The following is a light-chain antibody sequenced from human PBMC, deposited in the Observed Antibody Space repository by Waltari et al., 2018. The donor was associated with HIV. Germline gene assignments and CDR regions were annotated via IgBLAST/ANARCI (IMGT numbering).Light chain of an antibody. CDR1: RSDIGSYGF. J-gene: IGLJ2*01. CDR2: EVS. V-gene: IGLV2-14*01. Sequence: QSALTQPASVSGSPGQAITVSCPGTRSDIGSYGFGSWYQQTPGTAPKPVIYEVSNRPSGISYRFSGSKSGNTASLTISGLQTEDEADYYCSSFTTSNSLLFGGGTKVTVL. CDR3: SSFTTSNSLL.